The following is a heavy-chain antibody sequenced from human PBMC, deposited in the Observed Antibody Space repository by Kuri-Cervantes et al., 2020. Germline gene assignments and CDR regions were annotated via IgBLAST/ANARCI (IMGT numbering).Heavy chain of an antibody. CDR1: GFTFSSYG. CDR3: VRDGAWELPPYGMDV. D-gene: IGHD1-26*01. V-gene: IGHV3-33*01. Sequence: GESLKISCAASGFTFSSYGMHWVRQAPGKGLEWVAVIWYDGSNKYYADSVKGRFTISRDNSKNTLYLQMNSLRAEDTAVYYCVRDGAWELPPYGMDVWGQGTTVTVSS. J-gene: IGHJ6*02. CDR2: IWYDGSNK.